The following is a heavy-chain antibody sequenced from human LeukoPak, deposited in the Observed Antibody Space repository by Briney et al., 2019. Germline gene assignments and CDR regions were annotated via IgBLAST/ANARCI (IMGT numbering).Heavy chain of an antibody. D-gene: IGHD2-2*01. Sequence: SVKVSCKASGGTFSSYAISWVRQPPGQGLEWMGGTIPIFGTRNNAQKFQGRVTITVDESTSTAYMELSSLRSEDTAVYYCARVFGSYCSSTSCYGDYYYYYMDVWGKGTTVTVSS. J-gene: IGHJ6*03. V-gene: IGHV1-69*13. CDR1: GGTFSSYA. CDR3: ARVFGSYCSSTSCYGDYYYYYMDV. CDR2: TIPIFGTR.